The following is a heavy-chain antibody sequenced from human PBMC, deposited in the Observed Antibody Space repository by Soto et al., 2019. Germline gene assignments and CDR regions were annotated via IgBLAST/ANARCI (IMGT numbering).Heavy chain of an antibody. CDR2: ISHSGST. Sequence: SETLSLTCAVSGGSISSGGYSWSWIRQPPGKGLEWIGYISHSGSTYYNPSLKSRVTISADRSKNQFSLNLSSVTAADTAVYYCARNPYYYDTSGSHADAFDIWGQGKMVTVS. D-gene: IGHD3-22*01. V-gene: IGHV4-30-2*01. CDR1: GGSISSGGYS. CDR3: ARNPYYYDTSGSHADAFDI. J-gene: IGHJ3*02.